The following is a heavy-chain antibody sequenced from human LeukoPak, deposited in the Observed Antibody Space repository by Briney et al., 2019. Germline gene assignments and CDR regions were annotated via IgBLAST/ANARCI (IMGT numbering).Heavy chain of an antibody. CDR1: GFTFIGYY. V-gene: IGHV1-2*02. J-gene: IGHJ4*02. CDR2: INLNTGDT. CDR3: ARDQPALDY. Sequence: ASVKVSCKASGFTFIGYYMHWVRQAPGQGLEWMGWINLNTGDTDYAPKFQGRVTMTRDTSITTAYMQLSWLRYDDTVVYYCARDQPALDYWGRGTLVTVSS.